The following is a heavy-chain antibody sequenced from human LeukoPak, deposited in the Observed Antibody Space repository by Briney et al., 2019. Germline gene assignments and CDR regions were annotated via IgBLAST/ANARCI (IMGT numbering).Heavy chain of an antibody. V-gene: IGHV3-11*04. Sequence: PGGSLRLSCAAPGFTFSDYYMSWIRQAPGKGLEWVSYISSSGNTKYYADSVKGRFTISRDNAKNSLSLQMNSLRAEDTAVYYCARDGGSAWFFRYWGQGTLVTVSS. CDR2: ISSSGNTK. CDR3: ARDGGSAWFFRY. J-gene: IGHJ4*02. D-gene: IGHD6-19*01. CDR1: GFTFSDYY.